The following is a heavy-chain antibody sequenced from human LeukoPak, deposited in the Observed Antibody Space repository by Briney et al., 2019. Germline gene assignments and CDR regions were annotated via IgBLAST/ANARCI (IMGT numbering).Heavy chain of an antibody. CDR1: GFTFSSYS. J-gene: IGHJ6*02. CDR3: ARLNYYDDSGSSLGAMDV. Sequence: PGGSLRLSCAASGFTFSSYSMNWVRQAPWKGLEWVSSISSRSTYVNYGDLVKGRFTISRDDAKNSLYLQMNSLRGEDTAVYYCARLNYYDDSGSSLGAMDVWGQGTAVTVSS. CDR2: ISSRSTYV. D-gene: IGHD3-22*01. V-gene: IGHV3-21*01.